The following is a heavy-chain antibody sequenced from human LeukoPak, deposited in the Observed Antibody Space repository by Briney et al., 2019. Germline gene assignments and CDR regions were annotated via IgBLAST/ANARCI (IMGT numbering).Heavy chain of an antibody. V-gene: IGHV4-39*01. CDR3: ARLWSSSTSNFDY. CDR2: IYYSGST. J-gene: IGHJ4*02. CDR1: GGSISSSSYY. Sequence: KPSETLSLTCTVSGGSISSSSYYWGWIRQPPGKGLEWIGSIYYSGSTYYNPSLKSRVTISVDTSKNQFSLKLSSVTAADTAVYYCARLWSSSTSNFDYWGQGTLVTVSS. D-gene: IGHD2-2*01.